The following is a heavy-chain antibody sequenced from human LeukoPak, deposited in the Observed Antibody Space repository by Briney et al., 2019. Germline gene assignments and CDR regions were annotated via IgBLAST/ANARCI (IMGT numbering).Heavy chain of an antibody. V-gene: IGHV4-59*01. J-gene: IGHJ3*02. CDR3: ARGSVRGVIISRRLDAFDI. D-gene: IGHD3-10*01. Sequence: KTSETLSLTCTVSGGSISSYYWSWIRQPPGKGLEWIGYIYYSGSTNYNPSLKSRVTISVDTSKNQFPLKLSSVTAADTAVYYCARGSVRGVIISRRLDAFDIWGQGTMVTVSS. CDR1: GGSISSYY. CDR2: IYYSGST.